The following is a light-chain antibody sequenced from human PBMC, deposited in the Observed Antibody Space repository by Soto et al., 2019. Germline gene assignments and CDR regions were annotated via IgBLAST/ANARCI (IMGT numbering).Light chain of an antibody. CDR3: QQYSDWPT. CDR1: QSVSSN. CDR2: GAS. Sequence: EIVMTQYPATLSVSPGERATLSCRASQSVSSNLAWYQQKPGQAPRLLIYGASTRATGFPAKFSGSGSGTEFTLTISSLQSEDFAVYYCQQYSDWPTFGQGTRLEIK. V-gene: IGKV3-15*01. J-gene: IGKJ5*01.